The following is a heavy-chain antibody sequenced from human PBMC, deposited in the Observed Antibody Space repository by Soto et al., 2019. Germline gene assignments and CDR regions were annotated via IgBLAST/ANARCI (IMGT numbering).Heavy chain of an antibody. J-gene: IGHJ3*01. CDR2: SYYSGRT. CDR1: GGSINNYY. V-gene: IGHV4-59*12. Sequence: SETLSLTYTVSGGSINNYYWSWIRQPPGKGLEWIGYSYYSGRTSYNPSLKSRVTISVDTSKNQFSLHLNSVTPEDTAVYYCARISHDSSPSWGQGTMVTVSS. CDR3: ARISHDSSPS. D-gene: IGHD3-22*01.